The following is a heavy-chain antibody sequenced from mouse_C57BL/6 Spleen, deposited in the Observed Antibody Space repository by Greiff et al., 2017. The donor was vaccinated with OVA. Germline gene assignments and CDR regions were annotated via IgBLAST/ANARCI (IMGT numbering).Heavy chain of an antibody. D-gene: IGHD3-2*02. J-gene: IGHJ4*01. CDR2: IDPENGDT. V-gene: IGHV14-4*01. CDR1: GFNIKDDY. Sequence: EVQLQQSGAELVRPGASVKLSCTASGFNIKDDYMHWVKQRPEQGLEWIGWIDPENGDTEYASKFQGKATLTADTSSNTAYLQLSSLTSEDTAVDDCTTGQLRLEAMDYWGQGTSVTVSS. CDR3: TTGQLRLEAMDY.